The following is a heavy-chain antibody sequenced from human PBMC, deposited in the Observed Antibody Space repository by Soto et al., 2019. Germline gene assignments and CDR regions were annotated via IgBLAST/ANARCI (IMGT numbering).Heavy chain of an antibody. D-gene: IGHD4-17*01. CDR2: SSHDGHA. CDR3: ARQVYGDYLGGNWFDP. CDR1: GDSISDTRYY. V-gene: IGHV4-39*01. Sequence: PSETLSLTCSVLGDSISDTRYYWCWIRQSPEKGLEWIGSSSHDGHAYYNPSLKSRVTLFADTSRNQFSLKMKSVTVADTALYFCARQVYGDYLGGNWFDPWGQGAMVTVSS. J-gene: IGHJ5*02.